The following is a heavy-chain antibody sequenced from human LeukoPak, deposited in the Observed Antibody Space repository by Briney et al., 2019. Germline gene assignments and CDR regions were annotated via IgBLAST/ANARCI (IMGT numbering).Heavy chain of an antibody. D-gene: IGHD3-10*01. CDR2: IDWDDDK. CDR3: ARLIRDSTTSRFRGGYYYYYMDV. CDR1: GFSLRTTGMC. V-gene: IGHV2-70*01. Sequence: SGPSLLQPTRTLTLNCTFSGFSLRTTGMCVSWIRQPPGKALEWLAHIDWDDDKYYITSLKTRLTISKDTSKNQVVFTMTNLDPVDTATDSCARLIRDSTTSRFRGGYYYYYMDVWGKGTTVTVSS. J-gene: IGHJ6*03.